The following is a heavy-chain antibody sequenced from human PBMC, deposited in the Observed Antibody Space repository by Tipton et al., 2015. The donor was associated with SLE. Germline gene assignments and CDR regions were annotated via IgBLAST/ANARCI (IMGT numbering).Heavy chain of an antibody. Sequence: GLVKPSETLSLTCTVSGSSISSHYWSWIRQPPGKGLEWIGYIYYRGSTNYNPSLKSRVTISLDTSKNQLSLRVSSVTAADTAVYYCARGPRSLGGSPRDDTWGQGTLVTVSS. CDR3: ARGPRSLGGSPRDDT. D-gene: IGHD2-15*01. CDR1: GSSISSHY. J-gene: IGHJ5*02. V-gene: IGHV4-59*11. CDR2: IYYRGST.